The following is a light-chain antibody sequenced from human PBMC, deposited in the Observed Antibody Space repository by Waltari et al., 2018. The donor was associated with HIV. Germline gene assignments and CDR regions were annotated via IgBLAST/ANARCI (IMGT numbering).Light chain of an antibody. CDR2: EVS. J-gene: IGLJ1*01. CDR1: NSDVGGYSY. V-gene: IGLV2-8*01. Sequence: SALTQPPSASGSPGQSVTISCTGTNSDVGGYSYVHWFQQHPGKAPKHMIYEVSKRPSGFPNRCSGAKSGNTASLAVSGLQTEDEADYYCCSYAGTNHFYVFGTGTKVTVL. CDR3: CSYAGTNHFYV.